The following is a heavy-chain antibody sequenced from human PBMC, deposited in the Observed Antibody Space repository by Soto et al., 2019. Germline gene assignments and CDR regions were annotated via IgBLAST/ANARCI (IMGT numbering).Heavy chain of an antibody. CDR1: GYNFAVYW. V-gene: IGHV5-51*01. D-gene: IGHD1-1*01. Sequence: PGESLKISCKGSGYNFAVYWIAWVRQMPGKGLEWMGIILPGDSQIKYSPSFQGQVTISADKSIATAYLQWNSLKASDTALYYCARLGGTTLKVVWFDPWAREPWSPSPQ. J-gene: IGHJ5*02. CDR3: ARLGGTTLKVVWFDP. CDR2: ILPGDSQI.